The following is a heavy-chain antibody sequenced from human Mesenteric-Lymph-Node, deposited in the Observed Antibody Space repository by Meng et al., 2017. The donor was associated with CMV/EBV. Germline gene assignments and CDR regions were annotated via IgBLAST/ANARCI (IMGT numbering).Heavy chain of an antibody. CDR2: ISVYNGNT. D-gene: IGHD2-2*01. CDR3: ARGCSSTSRYDALNI. V-gene: IGHV1-18*01. J-gene: IGHJ3*02. CDR1: GYTFTSYG. Sequence: ASVKVSCKASGYTFTSYGINWVRQAPGQGLEWMGWISVYNGNTNYAQKLQGRVTMTTDTSTSTAYLELRSLRSDDTAVYFCARGCSSTSRYDALNIWGQGTMVTVSS.